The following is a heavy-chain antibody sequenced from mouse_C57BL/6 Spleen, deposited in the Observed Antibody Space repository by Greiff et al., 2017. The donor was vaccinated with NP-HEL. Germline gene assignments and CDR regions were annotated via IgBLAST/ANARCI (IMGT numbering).Heavy chain of an antibody. CDR3: ASSRARGYDAMDY. CDR1: GFSLTSYA. D-gene: IGHD3-3*01. V-gene: IGHV2-9-1*01. CDR2: IWTGGGT. J-gene: IGHJ4*01. Sequence: VKLVESGPGLVAPSQSLSITCTVSGFSLTSYAISWVRQPPGKGLEWLGAIWTGGGTNYNSALKSRLSISKDNSKSQVFLKMDRLQTNDTAGDDCASSRARGYDAMDYWGQGTSVTVSS.